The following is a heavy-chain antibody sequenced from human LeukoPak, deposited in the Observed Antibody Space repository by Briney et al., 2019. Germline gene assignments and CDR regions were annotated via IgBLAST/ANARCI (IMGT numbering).Heavy chain of an antibody. D-gene: IGHD3-10*01. J-gene: IGHJ4*02. CDR2: ISYSSSYI. Sequence: GGSLRLSCAASGFTFSSYSMNWVRQAPGRGLEWVSSISYSSSYIFYADSLKGRFTISRDNAKNSLYLQMNSLRAEDTAVYHCAKNLNPYERGDYFDYWGQGTLVTVSS. CDR3: AKNLNPYERGDYFDY. CDR1: GFTFSSYS. V-gene: IGHV3-21*01.